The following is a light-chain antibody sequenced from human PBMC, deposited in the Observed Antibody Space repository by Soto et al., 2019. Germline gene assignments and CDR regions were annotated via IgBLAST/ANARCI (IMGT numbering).Light chain of an antibody. CDR3: QQSYITPPA. J-gene: IGKJ2*01. CDR1: QSISTY. V-gene: IGKV1-39*01. CDR2: DAS. Sequence: DIQMTQSPSSLSASVGNRVTITCRASQSISTYLNWYQKKPGKAPNLLIYDASRLQSGVPSRFSGSGGGTDFTLSISSVQPEDFATYFCQQSYITPPAFGQGTKVDIK.